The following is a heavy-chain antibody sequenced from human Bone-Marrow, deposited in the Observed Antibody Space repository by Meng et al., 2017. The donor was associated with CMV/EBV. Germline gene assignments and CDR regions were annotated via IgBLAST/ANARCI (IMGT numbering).Heavy chain of an antibody. Sequence: SETLSLTCTVSGGSITSSYWSWIRQPPGKGLEWIGYSGSTNYNPSLQSRVIISVDTSKNQFTLKLRSVTAADTAVYYCASFSYYRYLDVWGQGTKVTVSS. J-gene: IGHJ6*02. CDR2: SGST. CDR3: ASFSYYRYLDV. CDR1: GGSITSSY. D-gene: IGHD3-16*02. V-gene: IGHV4-59*01.